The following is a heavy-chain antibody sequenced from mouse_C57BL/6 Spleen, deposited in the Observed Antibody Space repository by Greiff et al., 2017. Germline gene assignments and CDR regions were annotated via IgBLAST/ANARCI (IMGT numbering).Heavy chain of an antibody. J-gene: IGHJ4*01. Sequence: EVKLVESGPELVKPGASVKIPCKASGYTFTDYNMDWVKQSHGKSLEWIGDINPNNGGTIYNQKFKGKATLTVDKSSSTAYMELRSLTSEDTAVYYCARHWDGNAMDYWGQGTSVTVSS. D-gene: IGHD4-1*01. CDR3: ARHWDGNAMDY. V-gene: IGHV1-18*01. CDR1: GYTFTDYN. CDR2: INPNNGGT.